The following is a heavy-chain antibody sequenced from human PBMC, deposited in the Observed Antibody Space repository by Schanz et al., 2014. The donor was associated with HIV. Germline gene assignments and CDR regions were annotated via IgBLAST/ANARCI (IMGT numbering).Heavy chain of an antibody. Sequence: QGQLVESGGGVVQPGRSLRLSCVASGFTFSTYAMHWVRQAPGKGLEGEAVIWSDGNNKYYGYSVKGRFTISRDNSKNKLYLQMNSLGVEDTAVYYCAKPEYDSRGNSQSHFDYWGQGTLVTVSP. J-gene: IGHJ4*02. CDR1: GFTFSTYA. V-gene: IGHV3-30*18. CDR3: AKPEYDSRGNSQSHFDY. CDR2: IWSDGNNK. D-gene: IGHD3-22*01.